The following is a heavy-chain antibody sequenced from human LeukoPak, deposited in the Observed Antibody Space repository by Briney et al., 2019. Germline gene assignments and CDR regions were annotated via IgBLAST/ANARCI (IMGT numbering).Heavy chain of an antibody. J-gene: IGHJ4*02. V-gene: IGHV4-34*01. CDR3: ARTSRSGWYIGY. CDR1: GGSFSGYY. Sequence: PSETLSLTCAVYGGSFSGYYWSWIRQPPGKGLEWIGEINHSGSTNYNPSLKSRVTISVDTSKNQFSLKLSSVTAADTAVYYCARTSRSGWYIGYWGQGTLVTVSS. CDR2: INHSGST. D-gene: IGHD6-19*01.